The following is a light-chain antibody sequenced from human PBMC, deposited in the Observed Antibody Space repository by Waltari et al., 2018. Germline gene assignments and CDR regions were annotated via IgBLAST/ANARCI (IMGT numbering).Light chain of an antibody. CDR3: CSYAGSNTWV. J-gene: IGLJ3*02. CDR2: EGS. V-gene: IGLV2-23*01. CDR1: SSDVGSYNL. Sequence: QSALTQPASVSGSPGQSITISCTGTSSDVGSYNLVSWYQHHPGKAPKLMICEGSKRPSGVSNRCAGSKSGRTASLTVSGLQAEDEADYYCCSYAGSNTWVFGEGTKLTVL.